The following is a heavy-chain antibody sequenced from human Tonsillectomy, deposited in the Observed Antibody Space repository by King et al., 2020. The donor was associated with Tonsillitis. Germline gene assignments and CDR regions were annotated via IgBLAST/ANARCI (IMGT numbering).Heavy chain of an antibody. D-gene: IGHD4-17*01. CDR3: NSRVNDYGDDGVGGGFDS. V-gene: IGHV3-49*03. Sequence: QLVQSGGGLVQPGRSLRLSCSASGFTFGDYIMSWFRQAPGKGLEWVGFIRSKAYGGTAEYAASVKGRFTFSRDDSKSIAYLQMNSLKTEDTAVYYCNSRVNDYGDDGVGGGFDSWGQGTLVTVSS. J-gene: IGHJ4*02. CDR2: IRSKAYGGTA. CDR1: GFTFGDYI.